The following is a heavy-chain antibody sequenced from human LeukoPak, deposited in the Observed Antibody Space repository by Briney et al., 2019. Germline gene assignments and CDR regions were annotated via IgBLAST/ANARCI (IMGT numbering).Heavy chain of an antibody. CDR2: IYYSGST. CDR1: GGSISSYY. J-gene: IGHJ4*02. D-gene: IGHD5-18*01. V-gene: IGHV4-59*08. CDR3: ARHLEHSYGYYFDY. Sequence: SETLSLTCTVSGGSISSYYWSWLRQPPGKRQEWIGYIYYSGSTNYNPSLKSRVTISVDTSKNQFSLKLSSVTAADTAVYYCARHLEHSYGYYFDYWGQGTLVTVSS.